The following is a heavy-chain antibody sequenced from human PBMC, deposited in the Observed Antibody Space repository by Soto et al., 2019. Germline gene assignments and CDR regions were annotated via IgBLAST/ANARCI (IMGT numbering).Heavy chain of an antibody. CDR1: GGSISSTTW. Sequence: PSETLSLTCAVSGGSISSTTWWSWVRQPPGKGLEWIGEIHHDGSTNYNPSLKSRVIISVDKSKNQFSLKLSSVTAADTAVYYCARRLYYDSSGFEGGGMDVWGQGTTVT. V-gene: IGHV4-4*02. CDR3: ARRLYYDSSGFEGGGMDV. D-gene: IGHD3-22*01. J-gene: IGHJ6*02. CDR2: IHHDGST.